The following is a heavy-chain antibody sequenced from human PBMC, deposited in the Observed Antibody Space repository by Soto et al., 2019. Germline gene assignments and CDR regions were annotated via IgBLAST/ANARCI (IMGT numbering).Heavy chain of an antibody. Sequence: GGSLRLSCAASGFTFSSYAMGWVRQGPGKGLEWVAVVSIGGSTHYADSARGRSTISRDNSKNTLSPQMNSLTAEDTAVYFCAKRRGAGGHFDYWGQGALVTVSS. CDR3: AKRRGAGGHFDY. D-gene: IGHD2-15*01. V-gene: IGHV3-23*01. J-gene: IGHJ4*02. CDR1: GFTFSSYA. CDR2: VSIGGST.